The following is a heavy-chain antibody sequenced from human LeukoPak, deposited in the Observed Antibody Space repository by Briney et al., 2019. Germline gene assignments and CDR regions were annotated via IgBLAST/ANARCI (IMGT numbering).Heavy chain of an antibody. Sequence: PGGSLRLSCAASGFTFSSYAMHWVRQTPGKGLEYVSAISSNGGSTYYANSVKGRFTISRDNSKNTLYLQMGSLRAEDMAVYYCASGPHPSDYWGQGTLVTVSS. V-gene: IGHV3-64*01. CDR1: GFTFSSYA. CDR2: ISSNGGST. CDR3: ASGPHPSDY. J-gene: IGHJ4*02.